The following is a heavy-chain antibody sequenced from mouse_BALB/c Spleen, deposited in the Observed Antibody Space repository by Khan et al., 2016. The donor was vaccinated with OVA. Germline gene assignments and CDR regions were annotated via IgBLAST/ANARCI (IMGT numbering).Heavy chain of an antibody. CDR2: INPSNDYT. CDR3: ARSVAYDCSRAWFAF. D-gene: IGHD1-1*01. Sequence: QVQLQQSGAELARPGASVKMSCKASGYTFISYTIHWVKQRPGQGLEWIGYINPSNDYTNYNQKFKDKATLTADKSSSTAYMQLSSLTSEDSAVXYCARSVAYDCSRAWFAFWGQGTLVTVSA. CDR1: GYTFISYT. J-gene: IGHJ3*01. V-gene: IGHV1-4*01.